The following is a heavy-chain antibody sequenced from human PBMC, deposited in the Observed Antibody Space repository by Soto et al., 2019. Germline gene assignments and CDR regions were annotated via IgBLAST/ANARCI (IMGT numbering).Heavy chain of an antibody. V-gene: IGHV4-31*03. CDR1: GGSISSGGYY. J-gene: IGHJ5*02. CDR2: IYYSGST. Sequence: SETLSLTCTVSGGSISSGGYYWSWIRQHPGKGLEWIGYIYYSGSTYYNPSLKSRVTISVDTSKNQFSLKLSFVTAADTAVYYCARGVAAAGFGWFDPWGQGTLVTVSS. D-gene: IGHD6-13*01. CDR3: ARGVAAAGFGWFDP.